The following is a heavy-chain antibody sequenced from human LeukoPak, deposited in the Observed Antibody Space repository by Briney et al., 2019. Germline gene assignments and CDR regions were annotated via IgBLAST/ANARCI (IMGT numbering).Heavy chain of an antibody. V-gene: IGHV4-38-2*01. D-gene: IGHD3-3*01. CDR1: GYSISSASY. CDR2: IYHSGSP. J-gene: IGHJ4*02. Sequence: SETLSLTCAVSGYSISSASYWGWIRQPPGKGLEGIGNIYHSGSPYYNPSLKSRVTISVDTSKNHFSLKLSSVTAADTAVYYCARPISSQGYFGVVIDWGQGTLVTVSS. CDR3: ARPISSQGYFGVVID.